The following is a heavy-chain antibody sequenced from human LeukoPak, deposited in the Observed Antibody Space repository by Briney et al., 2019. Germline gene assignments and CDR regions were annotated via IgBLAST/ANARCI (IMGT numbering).Heavy chain of an antibody. V-gene: IGHV3-23*01. D-gene: IGHD1-26*01. CDR3: AKGANIVGATDYFDY. Sequence: ISGSGGSTYYADSVKGRFTISRDNSKNTLYLQMNSLRAEDTAVYYCAKGANIVGATDYFDYWGQGTLVTVSS. J-gene: IGHJ4*02. CDR2: ISGSGGST.